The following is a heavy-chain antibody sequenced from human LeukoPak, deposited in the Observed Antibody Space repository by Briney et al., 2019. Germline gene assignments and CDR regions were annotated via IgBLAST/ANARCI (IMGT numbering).Heavy chain of an antibody. CDR1: GGSISTYY. J-gene: IGHJ5*02. D-gene: IGHD3-10*01. CDR3: ARVSYGSGSLS. V-gene: IGHV4-34*01. CDR2: INHSGST. Sequence: PSETLSLTCTVSGGSISTYYWSWIRQPPGKGLEWIGEINHSGSTNYNPSLKSRVTISVDTSKNQFSLKLSSVTAADTAVYYCARVSYGSGSLSWGQGTLVTVSS.